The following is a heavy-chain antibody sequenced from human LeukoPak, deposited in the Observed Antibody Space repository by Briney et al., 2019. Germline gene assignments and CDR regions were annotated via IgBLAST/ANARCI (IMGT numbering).Heavy chain of an antibody. CDR1: GGSISSSNW. J-gene: IGHJ3*02. V-gene: IGHV4-4*02. D-gene: IGHD6-13*01. CDR3: ARGAYSSSWAPGDAFDI. CDR2: IYHSGST. Sequence: SETLSLTCAVSGGSISSSNWWSWVRQPPGKGLEWIGEIYHSGSTNYNPSLKSRVTISVDKSKNQFSLKLSSVTAADTAVYYCARGAYSSSWAPGDAFDIWGQGTMVTVSS.